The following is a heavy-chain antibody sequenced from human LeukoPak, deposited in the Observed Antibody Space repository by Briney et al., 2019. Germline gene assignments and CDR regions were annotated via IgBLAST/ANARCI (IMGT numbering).Heavy chain of an antibody. D-gene: IGHD6-13*01. CDR1: GGTFSSYA. Sequence: WASVKVSCKASGGTFSSYAISWVRQAPGQGLEWMGRIIPILGIANYAQKFQGRVTITADKSTSTAYMELSSLRSEDTAVYYCARDQGDYSSSWYPEWGQGTLVTVSS. J-gene: IGHJ4*02. CDR3: ARDQGDYSSSWYPE. V-gene: IGHV1-69*04. CDR2: IIPILGIA.